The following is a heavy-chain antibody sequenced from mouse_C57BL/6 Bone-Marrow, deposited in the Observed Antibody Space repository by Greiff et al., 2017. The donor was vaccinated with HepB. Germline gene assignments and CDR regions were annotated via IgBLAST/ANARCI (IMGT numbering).Heavy chain of an antibody. CDR3: ARRGRRHWYFDV. Sequence: EVKLVESGGGLVQPGGSLKLSCAASGFTFSDYGMAWVRQAPRKGPEWVAFISNLAYSIYYADTVTGRFTISRENAKNTLYLEMSSLRSEDTAMYYCARRGRRHWYFDVWGTGTTVTVSS. CDR2: ISNLAYSI. V-gene: IGHV5-15*01. CDR1: GFTFSDYG. D-gene: IGHD1-2*01. J-gene: IGHJ1*03.